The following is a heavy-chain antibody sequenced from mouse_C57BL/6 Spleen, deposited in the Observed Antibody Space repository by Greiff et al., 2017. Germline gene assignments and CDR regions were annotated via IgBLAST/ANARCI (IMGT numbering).Heavy chain of an antibody. Sequence: VKLMESGAELVRPGASVTLSCKASGYTFTDYEMHWVKQTPVHGLEWIGAIDPETGGTAYNQKFKGKAILTADKSSSTAYLELRSLTSEDSAVYYCTRGGDYDLFDYWGQGTTLTVSS. J-gene: IGHJ2*01. CDR3: TRGGDYDLFDY. CDR1: GYTFTDYE. V-gene: IGHV1-15*01. CDR2: IDPETGGT. D-gene: IGHD2-4*01.